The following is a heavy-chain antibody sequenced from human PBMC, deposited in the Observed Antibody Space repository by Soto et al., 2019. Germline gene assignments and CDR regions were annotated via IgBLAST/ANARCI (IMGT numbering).Heavy chain of an antibody. V-gene: IGHV5-51*01. CDR1: GYSFTTKW. D-gene: IGHD5-18*01. Sequence: GESLKSSCKASGYSFTTKWIGWVRQMPGKGLEWMGIIYPDDSDTRYSPSFQGQVTVSADKSISTAYLQWSSLKASDSAMYYCARYWHSYSSNYFYGMDVWGQGTTVTVSS. CDR3: ARYWHSYSSNYFYGMDV. CDR2: IYPDDSDT. J-gene: IGHJ6*02.